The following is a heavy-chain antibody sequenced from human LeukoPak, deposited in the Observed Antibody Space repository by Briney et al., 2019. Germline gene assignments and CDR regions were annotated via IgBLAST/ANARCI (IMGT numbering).Heavy chain of an antibody. V-gene: IGHV3-48*04. CDR3: ARVIGSYGDSAY. CDR1: GFTFSSFS. D-gene: IGHD1-26*01. J-gene: IGHJ4*02. Sequence: PGGSLRLSCAASGFTFSSFSMNWVRQAPGKGLEWLSYISSTSSAIYYADSLKGRFTISRDNAKNSLYQQMNSLRAEDTAVYYCARVIGSYGDSAYWGQGTLVTVSS. CDR2: ISSTSSAI.